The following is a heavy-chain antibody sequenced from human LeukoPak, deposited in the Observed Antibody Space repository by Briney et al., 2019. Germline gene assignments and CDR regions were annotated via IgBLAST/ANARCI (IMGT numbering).Heavy chain of an antibody. V-gene: IGHV3-48*01. D-gene: IGHD5-24*01. CDR3: ARVGDGYNVGFDY. Sequence: PGGSLRLSCAASGFTFSSYSMNWVRQAPGKGLEWVSYISSSSSTIYYADSVKGRFTISRDNAENSLYLQMNSLRAEDTAVYYCARVGDGYNVGFDYWGQGTLVTVSS. CDR1: GFTFSSYS. CDR2: ISSSSSTI. J-gene: IGHJ4*02.